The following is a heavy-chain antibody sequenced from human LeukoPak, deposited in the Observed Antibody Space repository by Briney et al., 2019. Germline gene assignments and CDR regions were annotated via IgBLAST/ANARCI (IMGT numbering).Heavy chain of an antibody. J-gene: IGHJ4*02. D-gene: IGHD5-12*01. V-gene: IGHV4-38-2*02. CDR2: IYHSGST. CDR3: ASFGIDSGYDLQVRYFDY. Sequence: SETLSLTCTVSGYSFSSGYYWGWIRQPPGKGLELIGSIYHSGSTYYNPSLKSRVTISVDTSKNQFSLKLSSVTAADTAVYYCASFGIDSGYDLQVRYFDYWGQGTLVTVSS. CDR1: GYSFSSGYY.